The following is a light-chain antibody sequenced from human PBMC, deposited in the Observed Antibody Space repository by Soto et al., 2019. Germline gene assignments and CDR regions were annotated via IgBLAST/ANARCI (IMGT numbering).Light chain of an antibody. CDR2: GAS. Sequence: EIVLTQSPGTLSLSPGERATLSCRASQTISNNYLVWYQHKPGQTTRLLISGASRRATGIPDRFSGWGSGTDFTLSISRLEPEDFGVYYCQQYAESPVTFGPGTKVDIK. CDR3: QQYAESPVT. V-gene: IGKV3-20*01. CDR1: QTISNNY. J-gene: IGKJ3*01.